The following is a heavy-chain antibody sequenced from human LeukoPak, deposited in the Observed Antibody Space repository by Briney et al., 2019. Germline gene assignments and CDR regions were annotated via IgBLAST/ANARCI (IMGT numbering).Heavy chain of an antibody. CDR1: GFTFSSYG. J-gene: IGHJ6*02. CDR2: IWYDGSNK. Sequence: PGGSLRLTCAASGFTFSSYGMHWVRQAPGKGLEWVAVIWYDGSNKYYADSVKGRFTISRDNSKNTLYLQMNSLRAEDTAVYYCARDMDYGDYDMDVWGQGTAVTVSS. V-gene: IGHV3-33*01. D-gene: IGHD4-17*01. CDR3: ARDMDYGDYDMDV.